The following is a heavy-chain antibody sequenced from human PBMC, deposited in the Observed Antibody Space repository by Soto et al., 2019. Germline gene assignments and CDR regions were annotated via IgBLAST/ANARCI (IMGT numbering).Heavy chain of an antibody. CDR2: ISVFNGHT. CDR1: GYSFSTYG. V-gene: IGHV1-18*01. CDR3: ARGRGASSWYETPHYFDF. D-gene: IGHD6-13*01. Sequence: QVQVVQSGPEVKKPGASVKISCQTSGYSFSTYGINWVRQAPGQGLEWMGWISVFNGHTDYAEKFQGRVTMTTDTSTSTAYMELRSLRSDDTAIYYCARGRGASSWYETPHYFDFWGQGTRVTVSS. J-gene: IGHJ4*02.